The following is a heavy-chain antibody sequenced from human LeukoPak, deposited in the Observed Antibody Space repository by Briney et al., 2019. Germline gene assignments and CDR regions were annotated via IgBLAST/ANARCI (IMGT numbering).Heavy chain of an antibody. CDR2: ISSNGGST. V-gene: IGHV3-64*04. CDR3: ARVEAVDYGDCLPSSGMDV. CDR1: GFTFSSYA. J-gene: IGHJ6*02. D-gene: IGHD4-17*01. Sequence: GGSLRLSCSASGFTFSSYAMHWVRQAPGKGLEYVSAISSNGGSTYYADSVKGRFTISRDNSKNTLYLQMNSLRAEDTAVYYCARVEAVDYGDCLPSSGMDVWGQGTTVTVSS.